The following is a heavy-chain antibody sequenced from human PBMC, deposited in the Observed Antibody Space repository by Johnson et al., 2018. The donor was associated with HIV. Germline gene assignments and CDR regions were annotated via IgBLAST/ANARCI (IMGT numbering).Heavy chain of an antibody. V-gene: IGHV3-11*01. Sequence: QVQLVESGGGLVQPGGSLRLSCAASGFNVSSNYMSWIRQAPGKGLEWVSYISSSGSTIYYADSVKGRFTISRDNAKNSLYLQMNSLRAEDTAVYYCARALKPAKVEIDYSGSGSSGDAFDIWGQGTMVTVSS. CDR2: ISSSGSTI. J-gene: IGHJ3*02. D-gene: IGHD3-10*01. CDR1: GFNVSSNY. CDR3: ARALKPAKVEIDYSGSGSSGDAFDI.